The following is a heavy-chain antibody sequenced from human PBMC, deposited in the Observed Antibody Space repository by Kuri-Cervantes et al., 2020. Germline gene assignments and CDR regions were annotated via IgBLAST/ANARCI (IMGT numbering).Heavy chain of an antibody. V-gene: IGHV4-59*01. CDR2: IYYSGST. CDR1: GFTFKKAW. D-gene: IGHD5-24*01. CDR3: ARGRDGYSNDAFDI. Sequence: GSLRLSCAASGFTFKKAWMSWVRQAPGKGLEWIGYIYYSGSTNYNPSLKSRVTISVDASQNQFSLKLSSVTAADTAVYYCARGRDGYSNDAFDIWGQGTMVTVSS. J-gene: IGHJ3*02.